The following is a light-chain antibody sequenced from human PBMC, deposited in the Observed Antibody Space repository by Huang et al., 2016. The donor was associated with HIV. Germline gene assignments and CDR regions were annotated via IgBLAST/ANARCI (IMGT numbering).Light chain of an antibody. J-gene: IGKJ1*01. CDR3: QQSYSTPWT. Sequence: DIHMTQSPSSLSASVGDRVTITCRASQTINNYLHWYPQKPGKAPKLLIDSASNLQSGVPARFRGSGSGTDFTLAISSLQPEDFATYYCQQSYSTPWTFGQGTKVDIK. CDR1: QTINNY. V-gene: IGKV1-39*01. CDR2: SAS.